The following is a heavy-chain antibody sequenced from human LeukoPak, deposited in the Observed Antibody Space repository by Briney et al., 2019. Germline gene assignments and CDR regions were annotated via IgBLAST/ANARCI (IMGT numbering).Heavy chain of an antibody. Sequence: PGGSLRLSCAASGFTFSNAWMSWVRQAPGKGLEWVSVIRSSGSGGSTYYADSVKGRFTISRDNSKNTLYLQMNSLRAEDTAVYYCAKDIRSGCYPCAFDIWGQGTRVTVSS. CDR1: GFTFSNAW. CDR2: IRSSGSGGST. CDR3: AKDIRSGCYPCAFDI. V-gene: IGHV3-23*01. D-gene: IGHD6-19*01. J-gene: IGHJ3*02.